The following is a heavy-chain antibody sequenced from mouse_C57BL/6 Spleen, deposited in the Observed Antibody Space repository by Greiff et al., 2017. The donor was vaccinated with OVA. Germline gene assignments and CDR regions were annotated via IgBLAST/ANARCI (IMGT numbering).Heavy chain of an antibody. D-gene: IGHD1-3*01. J-gene: IGHJ1*03. V-gene: IGHV5-4*01. CDR3: ARDSGSYGYFYV. CDR2: ISDGGSYT. Sequence: EVNVVESGGGLVKPGGSLKLSCAASGFTFSSYAMSWVRQTPEKRLEWVATISDGGSYTYYPDNVKGRFTISRDNAKNNLYLQMSHLKSEDTAMYYCARDSGSYGYFYVWGTGTTVTVSS. CDR1: GFTFSSYA.